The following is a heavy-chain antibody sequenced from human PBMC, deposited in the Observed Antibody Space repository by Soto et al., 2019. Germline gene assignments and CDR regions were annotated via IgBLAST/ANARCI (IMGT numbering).Heavy chain of an antibody. D-gene: IGHD6-19*01. J-gene: IGHJ4*02. CDR2: ISAYKGNT. CDR3: ARDLAVSLIDD. CDR1: VYRFTSYR. Sequence: QVQLVQSGAEVKKPGASVTVSCNASVYRFTSYRINWVRQALGQGLEWMGWISAYKGNTNYSQKLQGRVTMTTDTSTSTAYLELRSLSSDAADVYSCARDLAVSLIDDWGQGTMVTVSS. V-gene: IGHV1-18*01.